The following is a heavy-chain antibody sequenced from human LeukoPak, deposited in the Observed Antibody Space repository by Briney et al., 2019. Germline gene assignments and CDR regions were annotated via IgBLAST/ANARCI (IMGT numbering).Heavy chain of an antibody. CDR2: IYTSGST. CDR3: ASGAWDYYYYYYGMDV. V-gene: IGHV4-61*02. J-gene: IGHJ6*02. CDR1: GGSISSGSYY. D-gene: IGHD1-26*01. Sequence: SQTLSLTCTVSGGSISSGSYYWSWIRQPAEKGLEWIGRIYTSGSTNYNPSLKSRVTISVDTSKNQFSLKLSSVTAADTAVYYCASGAWDYYYYYYGMDVWGQGTTVTVSS.